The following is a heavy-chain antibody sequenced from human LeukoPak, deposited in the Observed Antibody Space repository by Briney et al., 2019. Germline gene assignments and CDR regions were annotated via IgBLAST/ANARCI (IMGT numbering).Heavy chain of an antibody. Sequence: SETLSPTCTVSGDSISSYYWSWIRQPPGKGLEWIGDIYNSGSTNYNPSLKSRVTISVDTSKNQFSLKLSSVTAADTAVYYCARVANRGGRGDSYYFDYWGQGTLVTVSS. J-gene: IGHJ4*02. CDR1: GDSISSYY. CDR2: IYNSGST. D-gene: IGHD2-21*02. CDR3: ARVANRGGRGDSYYFDY. V-gene: IGHV4-59*01.